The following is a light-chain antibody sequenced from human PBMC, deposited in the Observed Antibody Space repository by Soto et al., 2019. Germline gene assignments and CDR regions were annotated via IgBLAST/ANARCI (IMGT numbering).Light chain of an antibody. Sequence: DIQITQSPSSLSASVGDRVTITCRASQAISNDLAWSQQKPGKVPRLRIYAASTLQSVVPSRFSGSGSVTDFTLTISSLQPEDVGTYYCQKYNSAPLTFGGGTKVEIK. CDR3: QKYNSAPLT. CDR1: QAISND. V-gene: IGKV1-27*01. J-gene: IGKJ4*01. CDR2: AAS.